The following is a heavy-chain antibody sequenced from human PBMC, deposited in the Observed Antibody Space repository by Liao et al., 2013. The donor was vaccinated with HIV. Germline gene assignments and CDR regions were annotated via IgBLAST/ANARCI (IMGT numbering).Heavy chain of an antibody. J-gene: IGHJ4*02. CDR2: IFYTGKT. V-gene: IGHV4-39*07. CDR3: AREVSPVIITTPADFDS. Sequence: QLQLQESGPGLVKPSETLSLSCTVSGGSMTTDSYYWGWIRQPPGKGLEWIGYIFYTGKTYYTPSLETRTTISVDTSKNQFSLMLSSVTAADTAIYYCAREVSPVIITTPADFDSWAEGTRRSPSP. CDR1: GGSMTTDSYY. D-gene: IGHD3-22*01.